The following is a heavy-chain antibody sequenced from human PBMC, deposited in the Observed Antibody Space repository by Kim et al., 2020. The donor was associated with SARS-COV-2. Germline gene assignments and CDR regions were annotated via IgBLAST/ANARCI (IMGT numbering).Heavy chain of an antibody. CDR3: ARWGRLIRGYVISPGPFVV. CDR1: GGSMDDYV. V-gene: IGHV4-59*13. D-gene: IGHD3-10*01. CDR2: VGDGGST. Sequence: SETLSLTCTVSGGSMDDYVWSWVRQSPGKGLEWIGYVGDGGSTVLSPALEGRVYMSLDRSSTHFSLRLNSVTAADTALYYCARWGRLIRGYVISPGPFVVWGQGTMVAVSS. J-gene: IGHJ3*01.